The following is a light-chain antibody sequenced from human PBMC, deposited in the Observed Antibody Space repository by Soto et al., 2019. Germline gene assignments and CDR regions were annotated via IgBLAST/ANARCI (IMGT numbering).Light chain of an antibody. CDR1: QGISSA. J-gene: IGKJ5*01. CDR2: DAS. CDR3: QQFHTYPNT. V-gene: IGKV1-13*02. Sequence: AIQLTQSPSSLSASVGDRVTITCRASQGISSALAWYQQKPGKPPKLLIYDASSLESGVPSRFSGSGSGTDFTLTLNRLQPEDFATYSCQQFHTYPNTFGQGTRLEIK.